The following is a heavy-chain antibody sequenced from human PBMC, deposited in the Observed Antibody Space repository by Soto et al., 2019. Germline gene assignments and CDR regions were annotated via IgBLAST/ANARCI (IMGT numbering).Heavy chain of an antibody. V-gene: IGHV1-2*02. CDR3: AKERWSAAGTFDY. CDR2: INPNSGGT. D-gene: IGHD6-13*01. J-gene: IGHJ4*02. Sequence: ASVKVSCKASGYTFTGYYMHWVRQAPGQGLEWMGWINPNSGGTNYAQKFQGRVTMTRDTSISTAYMELSRLRSDDTAVYYCAKERWSAAGTFDYWGQGTLVTVSS. CDR1: GYTFTGYY.